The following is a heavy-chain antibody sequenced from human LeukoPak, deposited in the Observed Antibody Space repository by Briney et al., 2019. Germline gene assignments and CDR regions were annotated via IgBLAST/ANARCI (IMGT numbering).Heavy chain of an antibody. CDR3: ARRPAQLYYYYGMDV. CDR2: INPSGGST. D-gene: IGHD1-1*01. V-gene: IGHV1-46*01. J-gene: IGHJ6*02. Sequence: ASVKVSCKASGYTFTSYYMHWVRQAPGQGLEWMGIINPSGGSTSYAQKFQGRVTMTRDTSTSTVYMELSSLRSEDTAAYYCARRPAQLYYYYGMDVWGQGTTVTVSS. CDR1: GYTFTSYY.